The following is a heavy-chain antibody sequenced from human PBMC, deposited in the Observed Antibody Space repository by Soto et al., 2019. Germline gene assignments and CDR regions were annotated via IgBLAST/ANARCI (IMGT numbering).Heavy chain of an antibody. J-gene: IGHJ4*02. Sequence: SVKPSWKASGGSFSSYAISWVRQAHGQGLEWMGGIIPIFGTANYAQKFQGRVTITADESTSTAYMELSSLRSEDTAVYYCARVSDYYDSSGYYLDYWGQGTLVTVSS. V-gene: IGHV1-69*13. CDR3: ARVSDYYDSSGYYLDY. D-gene: IGHD3-22*01. CDR2: IIPIFGTA. CDR1: GGSFSSYA.